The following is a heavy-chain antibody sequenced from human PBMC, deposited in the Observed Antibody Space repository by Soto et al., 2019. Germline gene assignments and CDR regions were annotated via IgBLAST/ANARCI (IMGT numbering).Heavy chain of an antibody. D-gene: IGHD1-1*01. Sequence: PWGSLLVSCATSVFIFSIHWMRWVRQAPGKGLVGASHIRPDGSNIFEADSVQGRFTISRDNARNRLYLQMNSLRDEDTAIYYCVRANNWSFDYWGQGIMVTVSS. J-gene: IGHJ4*02. CDR3: VRANNWSFDY. CDR2: IRPDGSNI. V-gene: IGHV3-74*01. CDR1: VFIFSIHW.